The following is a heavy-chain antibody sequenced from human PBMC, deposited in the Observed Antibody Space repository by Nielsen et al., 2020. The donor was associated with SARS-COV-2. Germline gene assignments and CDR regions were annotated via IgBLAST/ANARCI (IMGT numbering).Heavy chain of an antibody. CDR2: VSHSGST. V-gene: IGHV4-4*02. D-gene: IGHD2-2*02. CDR3: ARGHLVVVPSPILGLGPFFYSFYLDV. CDR1: GGSVSSNDW. J-gene: IGHJ6*03. Sequence: SETLSLTCAVSGGSVSSNDWWPWVRPSPGQGLEWIGEVSHSGSTNYSPSLKSRVTLSMDKSRRQFSLRLASVSAADTAVYFCARGHLVVVPSPILGLGPFFYSFYLDVWGKGTTVIVSS.